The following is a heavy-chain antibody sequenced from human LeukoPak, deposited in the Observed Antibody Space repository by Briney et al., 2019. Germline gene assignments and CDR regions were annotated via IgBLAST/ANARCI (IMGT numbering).Heavy chain of an antibody. J-gene: IGHJ5*02. CDR3: ATGCGGDCAQNWFDP. CDR1: GYTLTELS. CDR2: FDPEDGET. V-gene: IGHV1-24*01. Sequence: ASVKVSCKVSGYTLTELSMHRVRQAPGKGLEWMGGFDPEDGETIYAQKFQGRVTMTEDTSTDTAYMELSSLRSEDTAVYYCATGCGGDCAQNWFDPWGQGTLVTVSS. D-gene: IGHD2-21*01.